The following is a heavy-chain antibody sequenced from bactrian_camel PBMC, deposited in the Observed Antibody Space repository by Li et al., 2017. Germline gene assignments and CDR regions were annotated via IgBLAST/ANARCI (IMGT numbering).Heavy chain of an antibody. CDR2: ITTGGDT. V-gene: IGHV3S60*01. Sequence: HVQLVESGGGSVQAGGSLTLSCTAPTFTSNHCGVHWFRQAPGKEREFVSSITTGGDTSYADSVKGRFTISKDKSQDTVYLRMNSLKPSDTAVYYCVKNLINWSGDFWGQGTQVTVS. J-gene: IGHJ4*01. CDR3: VKNLINWSGDF. D-gene: IGHD8*01. CDR1: TFTSNHCG.